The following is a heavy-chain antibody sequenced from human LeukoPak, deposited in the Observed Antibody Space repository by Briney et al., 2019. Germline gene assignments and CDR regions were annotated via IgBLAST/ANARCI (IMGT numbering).Heavy chain of an antibody. D-gene: IGHD3-10*01. Sequence: PGRSLRLSCAASGFTFSSYGMHWVRQAPGKGLEWVAVIWYDGSNKYYADSVKGRFTISRDNSKNTLYLQMNSLRAEDTAVYYCATSGSYPRQSFDYWGQGTLVTVSS. V-gene: IGHV3-33*01. CDR1: GFTFSSYG. J-gene: IGHJ4*02. CDR2: IWYDGSNK. CDR3: ATSGSYPRQSFDY.